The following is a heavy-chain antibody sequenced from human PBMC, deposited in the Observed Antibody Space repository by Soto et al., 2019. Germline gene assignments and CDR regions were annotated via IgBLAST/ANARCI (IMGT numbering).Heavy chain of an antibody. CDR1: GFTFSNYA. CDR2: ISYDGSNK. J-gene: IGHJ4*02. V-gene: IGHV3-30-3*01. Sequence: GGSLRLSSAPSGFTFSNYAMHWVRQAPGKGLEWVAVISYDGSNKYYADSVKGRFTISRDNSKNTLYLQMNSLRAEDTAVYYCARDKRDLRFLEWSYYFDYWGQGTLVTVSS. CDR3: ARDKRDLRFLEWSYYFDY. D-gene: IGHD3-3*01.